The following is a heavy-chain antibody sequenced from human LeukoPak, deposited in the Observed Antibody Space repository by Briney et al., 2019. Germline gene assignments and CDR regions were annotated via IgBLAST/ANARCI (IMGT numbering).Heavy chain of an antibody. CDR3: AKDTAQGYTYGTIEQDY. V-gene: IGHV3-23*01. CDR1: GIAFSTYA. D-gene: IGHD5-18*01. Sequence: GGSLRLSCAASGIAFSTYAMSWVRQAPGKGLEWVSVVRESGEITHYADSVKGRFTISRDNSKNTVYLQMNSLRAEDSAVYYCAKDTAQGYTYGTIEQDYWGQGTRVTVSS. J-gene: IGHJ4*02. CDR2: VRESGEIT.